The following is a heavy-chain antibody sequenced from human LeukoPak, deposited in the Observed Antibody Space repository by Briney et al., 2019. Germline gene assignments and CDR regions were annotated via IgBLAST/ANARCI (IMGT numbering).Heavy chain of an antibody. V-gene: IGHV4-59*01. Sequence: SETLSLTCTVSGGSISPFYWSWIRQPPGKGLKFIGYIYNTENSHYNPSLRGRVTLSVDMSKNQFSLNLSSVTAADTAVYYCARGPYYTSSGFDYWGQGTLVTASS. CDR2: IYNTENS. J-gene: IGHJ4*02. CDR1: GGSISPFY. D-gene: IGHD2-8*01. CDR3: ARGPYYTSSGFDY.